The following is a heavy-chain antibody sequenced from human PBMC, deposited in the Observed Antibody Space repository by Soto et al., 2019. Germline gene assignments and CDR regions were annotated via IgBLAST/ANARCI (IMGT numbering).Heavy chain of an antibody. CDR3: VRDRHGITTSCYGNWCDP. V-gene: IGHV3-74*01. CDR1: GFTFSSYW. CDR2: INSDASHT. D-gene: IGHD2-2*01. J-gene: IGHJ5*02. Sequence: GGSLRLSCPASGFTFSSYWMHWIRKVPGKGLEWVSRINSDASHTYYADSVKGRFTISRDNAKNTLHLEMNSLRAEDTAVYYCVRDRHGITTSCYGNWCDPWGQGTLVTVSS.